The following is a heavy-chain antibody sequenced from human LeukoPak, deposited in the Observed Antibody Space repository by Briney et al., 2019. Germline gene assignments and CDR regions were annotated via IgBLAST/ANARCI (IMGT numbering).Heavy chain of an antibody. J-gene: IGHJ6*02. D-gene: IGHD6-19*01. Sequence: ASVKVSCKASGGTFSSYAISWVRQAPGQGLEWMGGIIPIFGTANYAQKFQGRVTITADESTSTAYMELSSLRSEDTAVYYCARGSYSSGWYPSHYYGMDVWGQGTTVTVSS. CDR2: IIPIFGTA. V-gene: IGHV1-69*13. CDR3: ARGSYSSGWYPSHYYGMDV. CDR1: GGTFSSYA.